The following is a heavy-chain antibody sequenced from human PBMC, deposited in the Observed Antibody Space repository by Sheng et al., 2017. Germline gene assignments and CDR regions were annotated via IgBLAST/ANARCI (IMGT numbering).Heavy chain of an antibody. CDR3: ASSRTTHYYDSSGYDY. V-gene: IGHV1-69*02. J-gene: IGHJ4*02. CDR1: GGTFSSYT. D-gene: IGHD3-22*01. Sequence: QVQLVQSGAEVKKPGSSVKVSCKASGGTFSSYTISWVRQAPGQGLEWMGRIIPILGIANYAQKFQGRVTITADKSTSTAYMELSSLRSEDTAVYYCASSRTTHYYDSSGYDYWGQGTLVTVSS. CDR2: IIPILGIA.